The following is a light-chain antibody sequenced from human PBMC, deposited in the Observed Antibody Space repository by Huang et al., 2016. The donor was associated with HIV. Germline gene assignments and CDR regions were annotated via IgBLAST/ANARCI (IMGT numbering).Light chain of an antibody. CDR2: VAS. J-gene: IGKJ3*01. CDR1: QSVISSY. Sequence: EVVLTQSPGTLSLSPGDTATLSCRASQSVISSYLAWYQQKPGQTPRLLIYVASSRATGIPDRFSGSVSGTEYTLTINNLEPEDFAVYFCQHYGRSPPFTFGPGTKVHIK. V-gene: IGKV3-20*01. CDR3: QHYGRSPPFT.